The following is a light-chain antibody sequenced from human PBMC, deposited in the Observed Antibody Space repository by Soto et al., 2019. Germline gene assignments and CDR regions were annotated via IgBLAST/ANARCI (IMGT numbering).Light chain of an antibody. CDR3: QQYDNLPFT. J-gene: IGKJ4*01. Sequence: DIQMTQSPSSLSASVGDRVTITCQASHDISNYLNWYQQKPGKAPKLLIYDASNLETGVPSRFSGSGSGTDFTFTISSLQPEDIATYYCQQYDNLPFTFGGGTKVEIK. CDR1: HDISNY. V-gene: IGKV1-33*01. CDR2: DAS.